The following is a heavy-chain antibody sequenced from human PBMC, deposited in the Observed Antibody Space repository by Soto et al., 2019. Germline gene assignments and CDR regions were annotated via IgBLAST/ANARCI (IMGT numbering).Heavy chain of an antibody. J-gene: IGHJ4*02. CDR2: IYHSGST. CDR3: ARDLGLDGYYFDS. V-gene: IGHV4-31*03. D-gene: IGHD3-16*01. CDR1: GGSISTDRYY. Sequence: LLQESGPGLVKPSQTLSLACIVSGGSISTDRYYWTWIRQHPGKGLEWIGYIYHSGSTYYNPSLKSRLAISMDMSKNQFSLRLNSVTAADTAVYYCARDLGLDGYYFDSWGQGSLVTVSS.